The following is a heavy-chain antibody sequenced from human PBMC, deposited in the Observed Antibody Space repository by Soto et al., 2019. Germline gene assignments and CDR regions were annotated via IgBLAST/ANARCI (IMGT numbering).Heavy chain of an antibody. Sequence: GASVKVSCKVSGYTLTELSMHWVRQAPGKGLEWMGGFDPEDGETIYAQEFQGRVTMTEDTSTDTAYMELSSLRSEDTAVYYCALRTRYCCCGSCYLHTKFYYWGQGSLVPVSS. CDR2: FDPEDGET. D-gene: IGHD2-15*01. CDR3: ALRTRYCCCGSCYLHTKFYY. CDR1: GYTLTELS. J-gene: IGHJ4*02. V-gene: IGHV1-24*01.